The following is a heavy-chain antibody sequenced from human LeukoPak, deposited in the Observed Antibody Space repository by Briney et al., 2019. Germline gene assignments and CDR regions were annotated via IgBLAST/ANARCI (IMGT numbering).Heavy chain of an antibody. J-gene: IGHJ4*02. CDR1: GASINVSY. Sequence: PSETLSLTCIVSGASINVSYWTWVRQPPGKGLEWIGCFYRSDNIAYNPSLKGRVTISVDTSKNQFSLKLSSVTAADTAVYYCAIGYCTNGVCSDYWGQGTLVTVSS. CDR3: AIGYCTNGVCSDY. CDR2: FYRSDNI. D-gene: IGHD2-8*01. V-gene: IGHV4-59*12.